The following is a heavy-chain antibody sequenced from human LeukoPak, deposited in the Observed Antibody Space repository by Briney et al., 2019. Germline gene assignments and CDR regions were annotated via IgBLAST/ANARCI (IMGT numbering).Heavy chain of an antibody. CDR2: ISWNSGSI. V-gene: IGHV3-9*01. D-gene: IGHD2-2*01. J-gene: IGHJ3*02. CDR1: GFTFDDYA. CDR3: AKDRIMGCSSTSCYGAFDI. Sequence: GRSLRLSCAASGFTFDDYAMPWVRQAPGKGLEWVSGISWNSGSIGYADSVKGRFTISRDNAKNSLYLQMNSLRAEDTALYYCAKDRIMGCSSTSCYGAFDIWGQGIMVTVSS.